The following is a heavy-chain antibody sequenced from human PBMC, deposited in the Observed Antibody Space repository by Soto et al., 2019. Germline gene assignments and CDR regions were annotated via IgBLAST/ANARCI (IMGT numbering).Heavy chain of an antibody. J-gene: IGHJ5*02. Sequence: SETLSLTCAVSGGSISGGNYYWGWIRQPPGKGLEWIGYIYYSGNTYYNPSLKSRATISLDTSKNQFSLKLNSVTAADTAVYYCARGAAAVRNWFDPWGQGTLVTVSS. CDR2: IYYSGNT. CDR1: GGSISGGNYY. D-gene: IGHD6-13*01. CDR3: ARGAAAVRNWFDP. V-gene: IGHV4-30-4*01.